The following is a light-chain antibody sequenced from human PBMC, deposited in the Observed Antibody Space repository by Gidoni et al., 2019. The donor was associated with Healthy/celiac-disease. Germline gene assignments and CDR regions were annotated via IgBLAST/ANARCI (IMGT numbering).Light chain of an antibody. Sequence: QSVLTQPPSVSAAPGQKVTISCSGSSSNIGNNYVSWYQQLPGTAPKLLIYDNNKRPSGIPDRCSGSKSGTSATLGITGLQTGDEADYYCGTWDSTLYVFGTGTKVTVL. CDR3: GTWDSTLYV. CDR1: SSNIGNNY. CDR2: DNN. J-gene: IGLJ1*01. V-gene: IGLV1-51*01.